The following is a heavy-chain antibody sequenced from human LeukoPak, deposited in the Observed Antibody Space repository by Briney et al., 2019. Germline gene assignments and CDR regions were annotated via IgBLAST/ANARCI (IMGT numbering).Heavy chain of an antibody. D-gene: IGHD3-9*01. V-gene: IGHV4-34*01. CDR3: ARGYYDILTGYYWFDP. Sequence: SETLSLTCAVYGGSFSGYYWSWIRQPPGKGLEWTGEINHSGSTNYNPSLKSRVTISVDTSKNQFSLKLSSVTAADTAVYYCARGYYDILTGYYWFDPWGQGTLVTVSS. CDR1: GGSFSGYY. CDR2: INHSGST. J-gene: IGHJ5*02.